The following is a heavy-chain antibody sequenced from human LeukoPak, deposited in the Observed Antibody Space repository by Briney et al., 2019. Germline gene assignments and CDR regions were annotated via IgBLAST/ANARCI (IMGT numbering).Heavy chain of an antibody. V-gene: IGHV1-2*02. CDR3: ARDPTTIMAVAGRYYFDY. J-gene: IGHJ4*02. CDR2: VNPNSGGT. D-gene: IGHD6-19*01. Sequence: ASVKVSCKASGYTFTGYYMHWVRQAPGQGLEWMGWVNPNSGGTNYAQKFQGRVTMTRDTSISTAYMELSRLRSDDTAVYYCARDPTTIMAVAGRYYFDYWGQGTLVTVSS. CDR1: GYTFTGYY.